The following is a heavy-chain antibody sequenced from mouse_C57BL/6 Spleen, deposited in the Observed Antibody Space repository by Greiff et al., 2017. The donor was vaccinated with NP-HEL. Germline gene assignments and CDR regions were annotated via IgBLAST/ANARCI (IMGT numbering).Heavy chain of an antibody. V-gene: IGHV1-54*01. CDR3: ARAYYSHYFDY. CDR1: GYAFTNYL. CDR2: LNPGSGGT. J-gene: IGHJ2*01. Sequence: VQLVESGAELVRPGTSVKVSCKASGYAFTNYLIEWVKQRPGQGLEWIGVLNPGSGGTNYNEKFKGKATLTADKSSSTAYMQLSSLTSEDAAVYFCARAYYSHYFDYWGQGTTLTVSS. D-gene: IGHD2-12*01.